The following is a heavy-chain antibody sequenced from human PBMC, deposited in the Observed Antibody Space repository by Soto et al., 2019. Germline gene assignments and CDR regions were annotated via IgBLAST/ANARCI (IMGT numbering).Heavy chain of an antibody. CDR1: GGSISSSNL. V-gene: IGHV4-4*02. CDR3: ARDLAAVAGYFDS. CDR2: IYHSGST. D-gene: IGHD6-19*01. J-gene: IGHJ4*02. Sequence: SETLSLTCAVSGGSISSSNLWSWVRQPPGKGLEWIGEIYHSGSTNYNPSLKSRVSMSVDKSRNQFSLILNSVTAADTAIYYCARDLAAVAGYFDSWGQGTLVTVSS.